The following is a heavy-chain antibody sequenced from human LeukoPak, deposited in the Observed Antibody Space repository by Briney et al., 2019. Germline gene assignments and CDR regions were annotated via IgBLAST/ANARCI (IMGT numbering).Heavy chain of an antibody. CDR2: IYYSGST. J-gene: IGHJ3*02. Sequence: PSETLSLTCTVSGGSISSYCWSWIRQPPGKGLEWIGYIYYSGSTNYNPSLKSRVTISVDTSKNQFSLKLSSVTAADTAVYYCAREVHSSSWSYAFDIWGQGTMVTVSS. V-gene: IGHV4-59*01. D-gene: IGHD6-13*01. CDR3: AREVHSSSWSYAFDI. CDR1: GGSISSYC.